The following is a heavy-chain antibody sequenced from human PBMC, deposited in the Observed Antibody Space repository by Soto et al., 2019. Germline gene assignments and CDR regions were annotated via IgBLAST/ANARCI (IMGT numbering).Heavy chain of an antibody. CDR2: IVPIFGTA. J-gene: IGHJ4*02. CDR3: ARGIYYNSGAYYFFF. CDR1: VYTFTSYG. Sequence: SVQVTGKASVYTFTSYGISWVRRAPGQGPEWMGGIVPIFGTANYAQKFQGRVTITADESTSTAYMELRSLRSEDTAVYYCARGIYYNSGAYYFFFWGQGTLVTVSS. D-gene: IGHD3-22*01. V-gene: IGHV1-69*13.